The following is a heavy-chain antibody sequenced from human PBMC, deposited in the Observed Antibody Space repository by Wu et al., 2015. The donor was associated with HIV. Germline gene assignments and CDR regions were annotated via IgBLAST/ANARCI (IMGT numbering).Heavy chain of an antibody. J-gene: IGHJ6*03. CDR3: ARGPYRFLEWLPDYYYYYMDV. V-gene: IGHV1-69*12. D-gene: IGHD3-3*01. Sequence: QVQLVQSGAEVKKPGSSVKVSCKASGGTFSSYAISWVRQAPGQGLEWMGGIIPIFGTANYAQKFQGRVTITADESTSTAYMELSSLRSEDTAVYYCARGPYRFLEWLPDYYYYYMDVWGKGTTVTVSS. CDR1: GGTFSSYA. CDR2: IIPIFGTA.